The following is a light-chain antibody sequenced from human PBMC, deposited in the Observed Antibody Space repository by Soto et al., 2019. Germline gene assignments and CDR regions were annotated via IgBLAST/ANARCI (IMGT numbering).Light chain of an antibody. V-gene: IGLV1-44*01. CDR1: SSNIGSNT. Sequence: HSVLTQPPSASGTPGQRGTISCSGSSSNIGSNTVNWYQQLPGTAPKLLIYSNNQRPSGVPDRFSGSKSGTSASLAISGLQSEDEADYYCAAWDDSLNGYVFGNGTKVTVL. CDR3: AAWDDSLNGYV. CDR2: SNN. J-gene: IGLJ1*01.